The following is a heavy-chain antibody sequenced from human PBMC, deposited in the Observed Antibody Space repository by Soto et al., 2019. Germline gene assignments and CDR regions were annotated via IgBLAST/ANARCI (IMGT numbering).Heavy chain of an antibody. CDR3: ARSDYYDSSGYYY. J-gene: IGHJ4*02. CDR1: GFTFSSYG. V-gene: IGHV3-33*01. Sequence: GGSLRLSCAASGFTFSSYGMHWVRQAPGKGLEWVAVIWYDGSNKYYADSVKGRFTISRDNSKNTLYLQMNSLRAEDTAVYYCARSDYYDSSGYYYWGQGTLVTAPQ. D-gene: IGHD3-22*01. CDR2: IWYDGSNK.